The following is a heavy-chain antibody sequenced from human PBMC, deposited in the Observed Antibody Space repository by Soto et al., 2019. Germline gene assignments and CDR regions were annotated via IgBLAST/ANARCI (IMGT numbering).Heavy chain of an antibody. V-gene: IGHV1-3*05. Sequence: QVQLVQSGAEEKKPGASVKVSCKASGYTFTSYAMHWVRQAPGQRLEWMGWINAGNGNTKYSQKFQGRVTITRDTAASTADMELSSMRAEDTAVYYCARDRALLETGYYFDYWGQGTLVTVSS. J-gene: IGHJ4*02. CDR1: GYTFTSYA. D-gene: IGHD3-3*01. CDR3: ARDRALLETGYYFDY. CDR2: INAGNGNT.